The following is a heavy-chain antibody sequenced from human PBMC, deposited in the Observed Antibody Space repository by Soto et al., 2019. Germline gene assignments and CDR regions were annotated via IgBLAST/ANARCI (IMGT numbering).Heavy chain of an antibody. CDR2: IYYSGST. V-gene: IGHV4-59*01. J-gene: IGHJ6*03. CDR3: ARGQGEDIVVVPAANHYYYYMDV. Sequence: SETLSLTCTVSGGSISSYYWSWIRQPPGKGLEWIGYIYYSGSTNYNPSLKSRVTISVDTSKNQFSLKLSSVTAADTAVYYCARGQGEDIVVVPAANHYYYYMDVWGKGTTVTVSS. CDR1: GGSISSYY. D-gene: IGHD2-2*01.